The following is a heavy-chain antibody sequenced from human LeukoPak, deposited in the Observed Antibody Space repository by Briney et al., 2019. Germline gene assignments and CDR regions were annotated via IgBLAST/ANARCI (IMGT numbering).Heavy chain of an antibody. D-gene: IGHD3-16*01. CDR3: AKDSLADIDY. Sequence: GGSLRLSCAASGFIFSTYGMYWVRQAPGKGLEWVAFIRHDGSIKNYADSVKGRSTISRDNSKNTLYLQMNSLRAEDTAVYYCAKDSLADIDYWGRGTLVTVSS. J-gene: IGHJ4*02. V-gene: IGHV3-30*02. CDR2: IRHDGSIK. CDR1: GFIFSTYG.